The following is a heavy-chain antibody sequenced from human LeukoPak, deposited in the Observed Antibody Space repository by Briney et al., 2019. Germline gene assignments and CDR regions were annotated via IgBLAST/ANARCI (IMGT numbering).Heavy chain of an antibody. V-gene: IGHV3-30*02. CDR2: IRYDGSNK. CDR3: AKIARPIVVVPAAMSPSAFDI. J-gene: IGHJ3*02. D-gene: IGHD2-2*01. CDR1: GFTFSSYG. Sequence: GGSLRLSCAASGFTFSSYGMHWVRQAPAKGLEWVAFIRYDGSNKYYADSVKGRFTISRDNSKNTLYLQMNSLRAEDTAVYYCAKIARPIVVVPAAMSPSAFDIWGQGTMVTVSS.